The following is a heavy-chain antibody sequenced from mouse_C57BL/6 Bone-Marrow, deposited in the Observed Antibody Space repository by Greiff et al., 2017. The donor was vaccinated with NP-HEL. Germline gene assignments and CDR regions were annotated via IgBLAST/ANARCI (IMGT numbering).Heavy chain of an antibody. Sequence: EVKLMESGPGLAKPSQTLSLTCSVTGYSITSDYWNWIRTFPGNKLEYMGYISYSGSTYYNPSLKSRISITRDTSKNQYYLQLNSVTTEDTATYYCARSYYYGSSYVLFAYWGQGTLVTVSA. CDR3: ARSYYYGSSYVLFAY. D-gene: IGHD1-1*01. J-gene: IGHJ3*01. V-gene: IGHV3-8*01. CDR1: GYSITSDY. CDR2: ISYSGST.